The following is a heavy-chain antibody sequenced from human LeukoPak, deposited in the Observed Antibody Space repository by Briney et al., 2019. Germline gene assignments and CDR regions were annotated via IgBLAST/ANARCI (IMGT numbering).Heavy chain of an antibody. J-gene: IGHJ4*02. D-gene: IGHD1-1*01. Sequence: ASVKVSCKASGGTFSSYAISWVRQAPGQGLEWMGRIIPILGIANYAQKFQGRVTITADKSTSTAYMGLSSLRSEDTAVYYCASEDNWNDVYWGQGTLVTVSS. CDR3: ASEDNWNDVY. CDR2: IIPILGIA. V-gene: IGHV1-69*04. CDR1: GGTFSSYA.